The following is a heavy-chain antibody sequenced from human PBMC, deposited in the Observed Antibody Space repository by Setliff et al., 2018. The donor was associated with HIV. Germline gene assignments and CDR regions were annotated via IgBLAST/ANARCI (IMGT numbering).Heavy chain of an antibody. V-gene: IGHV4-59*11. J-gene: IGHJ4*02. CDR2: IYYSGST. CDR1: GGSISSHY. CDR3: ARSYYYDSSGYPGVYFDY. D-gene: IGHD3-22*01. Sequence: KPSETLSLTCTVSGGSISSHYWSWIRQPPGKGLEWIGYIYYSGSTNYNPSLKSRVTISVDTSKNQFSLKLSSVTAADTAVYYCARSYYYDSSGYPGVYFDYWGQGTLVTVSS.